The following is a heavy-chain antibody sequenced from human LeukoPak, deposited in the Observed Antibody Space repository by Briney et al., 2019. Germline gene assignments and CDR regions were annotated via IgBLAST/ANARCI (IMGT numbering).Heavy chain of an antibody. J-gene: IGHJ6*03. V-gene: IGHV3-43*01. CDR3: AKAKRPYYYDSSGYYYYYMDV. Sequence: GGSLRLSCAASGFTFSDYGMHWVRQAPGKGLEWVSLISWDGGSTYYADSVKGRFTISRDNSKNSLYLQMNSLRTEDTALYYCAKAKRPYYYDSSGYYYYYMDVWGKGTTVTISS. D-gene: IGHD3-22*01. CDR1: GFTFSDYG. CDR2: ISWDGGST.